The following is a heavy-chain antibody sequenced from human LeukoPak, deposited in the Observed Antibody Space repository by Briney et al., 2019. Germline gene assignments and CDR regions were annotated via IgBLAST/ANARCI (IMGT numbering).Heavy chain of an antibody. CDR3: ARGQLERLWWFDP. D-gene: IGHD1-1*01. J-gene: IGHJ5*02. CDR2: IIPIFGTA. Sequence: GSSVKVSCKASGGTFSSYAISWVRQPPGQGLEWMGGIIPIFGTANYAQKFQGRVTITADESTRTAYMELGSLRSEDTAMYYCARGQLERLWWFDPWGQGTLVTVSS. V-gene: IGHV1-69*01. CDR1: GGTFSSYA.